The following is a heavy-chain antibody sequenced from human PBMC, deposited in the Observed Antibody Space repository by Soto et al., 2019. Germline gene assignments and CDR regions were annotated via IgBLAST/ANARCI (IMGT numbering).Heavy chain of an antibody. V-gene: IGHV1-46*01. Sequence: ASVKVSCKASGYTFTSYNVHWVRQAPGQGLEWMGIIYASGGSTIYAQNFQGRLTVTRDTSTSTVYMELSSLRSDDTAVYYCFRGGFPDYGKEGRYWGQGTLVTVSS. J-gene: IGHJ4*02. CDR1: GYTFTSYN. D-gene: IGHD4-17*01. CDR3: FRGGFPDYGKEGRY. CDR2: IYASGGST.